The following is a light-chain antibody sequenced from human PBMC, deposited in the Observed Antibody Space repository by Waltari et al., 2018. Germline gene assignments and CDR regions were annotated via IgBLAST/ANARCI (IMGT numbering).Light chain of an antibody. CDR2: DAS. CDR3: QQRSNWPQLT. CDR1: QSVSSY. J-gene: IGKJ4*01. Sequence: EIVLTQSPATLSLSPGERATLSCRASQSVSSYLAWYQQKPGQAPRLLIYDASNRATGIPARFSGSGSGTDFTLTISSLEPEDFAVYYCQQRSNWPQLTFGGGTKGEIK. V-gene: IGKV3-11*01.